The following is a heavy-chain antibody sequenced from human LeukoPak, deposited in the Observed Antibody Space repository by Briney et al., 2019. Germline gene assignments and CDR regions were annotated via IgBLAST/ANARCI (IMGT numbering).Heavy chain of an antibody. CDR1: GYTFTSYG. Sequence: GASVKVSCKASGYTFTSYGISWLRQAPGQGLEWMGWISAYNGNTNYAQKLQGRVTMTTDTSTSTAYMELRSLRSDDTAVYYCARDAYCSGGSCYHNFDYWGQGTLVTVSS. CDR2: ISAYNGNT. D-gene: IGHD2-15*01. J-gene: IGHJ4*02. CDR3: ARDAYCSGGSCYHNFDY. V-gene: IGHV1-18*01.